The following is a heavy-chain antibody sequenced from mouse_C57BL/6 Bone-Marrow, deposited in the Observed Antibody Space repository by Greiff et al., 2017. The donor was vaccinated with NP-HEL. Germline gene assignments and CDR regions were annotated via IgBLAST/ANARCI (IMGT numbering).Heavy chain of an antibody. V-gene: IGHV1-85*01. CDR3: ATYDYDGNYAMDY. Sequence: QVQLKQSGPELVKPGASVKLSCKASGYTFTSYDINWVKQRPGQGREGIGWIYPRDGSTKYNEKFKGKATLTVDTSSSTAYMELHSLTSEDSAVYFCATYDYDGNYAMDYWGQGTSVTVSS. CDR1: GYTFTSYD. D-gene: IGHD2-4*01. J-gene: IGHJ4*01. CDR2: IYPRDGST.